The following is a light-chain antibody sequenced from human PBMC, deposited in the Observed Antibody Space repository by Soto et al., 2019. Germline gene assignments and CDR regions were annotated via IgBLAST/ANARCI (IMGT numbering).Light chain of an antibody. Sequence: EIVLTQSPGTLSLSPGERATLSCRASQSVSSNYLAWYQQKPGQAPRPLIYGASSRATGIPDRFSGSGAGTDFTLTISRLESEDFSVYYCQQYGSSPWTFGQRTKMEIK. V-gene: IGKV3-20*01. CDR3: QQYGSSPWT. CDR2: GAS. CDR1: QSVSSNY. J-gene: IGKJ1*01.